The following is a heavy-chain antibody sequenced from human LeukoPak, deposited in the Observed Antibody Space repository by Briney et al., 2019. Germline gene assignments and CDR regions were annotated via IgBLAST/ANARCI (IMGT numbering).Heavy chain of an antibody. Sequence: SETLSLTCSVSGGSISRYYWNWIRQPAGKGLEWIGRIYTTGSTNYNPSLKSRVTISVDTSKNQFSLQLSSVTAADTAVYYCARHPYSSSCYDPCFDHWGQGTLVTVSS. D-gene: IGHD6-13*01. CDR3: ARHPYSSSCYDPCFDH. J-gene: IGHJ5*02. CDR1: GGSISRYY. V-gene: IGHV4-4*07. CDR2: IYTTGST.